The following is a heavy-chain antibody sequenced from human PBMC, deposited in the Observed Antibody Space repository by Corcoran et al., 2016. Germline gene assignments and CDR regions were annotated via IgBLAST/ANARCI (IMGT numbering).Heavy chain of an antibody. CDR3: MRWGGTPPIDY. D-gene: IGHD3-16*01. V-gene: IGHV4-34*01. CDR1: GGSFSGFH. J-gene: IGHJ4*02. Sequence: QVQLRQWGAGLLKPSETLSLTCAVYGGSFSGFHWTWIRQPPGKGLEWIGEITQSGSTNYSPSLKSRITISVDSSKNQFSLNLNSVTAADTAVYYCMRWGGTPPIDYWGQGTLVTVSS. CDR2: ITQSGST.